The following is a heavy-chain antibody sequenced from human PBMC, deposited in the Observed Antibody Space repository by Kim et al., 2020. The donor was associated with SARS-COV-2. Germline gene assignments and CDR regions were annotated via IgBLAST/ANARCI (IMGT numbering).Heavy chain of an antibody. CDR3: ARSGSRYSSSGTHFDD. D-gene: IGHD6-13*01. V-gene: IGHV3-11*03. J-gene: IGHJ4*02. Sequence: SVKGRFTITRYNAKNSLYLQMNSLRAEDTAVYYCARSGSRYSSSGTHFDDWGERTLVTVSS.